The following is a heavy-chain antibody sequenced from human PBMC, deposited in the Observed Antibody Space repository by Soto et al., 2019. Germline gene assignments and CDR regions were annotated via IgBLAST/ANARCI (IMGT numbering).Heavy chain of an antibody. D-gene: IGHD2-8*02. CDR3: AKATATGGGAFEI. J-gene: IGHJ3*02. CDR1: GFICTSYD. CDR2: ILVGGSS. Sequence: GGSLRLSCAASGFICTSYDMSWVRQAPGKGLEWVSTILVGGSSHYEDSVKGRFTISRDGSKNTVYLQMNSLTAGDTAVYYCAKATATGGGAFEICGQGTMVTVSS. V-gene: IGHV3-23*01.